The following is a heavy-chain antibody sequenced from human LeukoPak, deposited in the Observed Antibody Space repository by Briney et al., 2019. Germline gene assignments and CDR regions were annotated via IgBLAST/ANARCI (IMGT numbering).Heavy chain of an antibody. V-gene: IGHV3-15*01. J-gene: IGHJ4*02. CDR3: TTNVLRWELFDY. D-gene: IGHD1-26*01. CDR1: GFTFRNAW. Sequence: PGGSLRLSCTASGFTFRNAWMSWVRRAPGKGLEWVGRIRSETDDGTTGYAAPVKGRVTISRDDSKNTLFLQMNSLNIEDTAVYYCTTNVLRWELFDYWGQGTLVTVSS. CDR2: IRSETDDGTT.